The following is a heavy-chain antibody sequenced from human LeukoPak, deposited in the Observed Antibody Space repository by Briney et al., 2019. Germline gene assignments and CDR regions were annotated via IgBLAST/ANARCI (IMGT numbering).Heavy chain of an antibody. V-gene: IGHV3-15*01. Sequence: PGGSLRPSCAASGFTFSNAWMTWVRQAPGKGLEWVGRIKGKTEGGTTDYAAPVKGRFTISRDDSRNMLYLHMNSLKTEDTAVYYCAQASGYDRYWGQGTLVTVSS. J-gene: IGHJ4*02. CDR3: AQASGYDRY. CDR1: GFTFSNAW. D-gene: IGHD5-12*01. CDR2: IKGKTEGGTT.